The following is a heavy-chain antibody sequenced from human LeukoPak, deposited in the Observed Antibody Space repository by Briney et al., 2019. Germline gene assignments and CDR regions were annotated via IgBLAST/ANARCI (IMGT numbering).Heavy chain of an antibody. J-gene: IGHJ5*02. V-gene: IGHV4-34*01. Sequence: SETLSLTCAVYGGSFSGYYWSWIRQPSGKGLEWIGEINHSGSTNYNPSLKSRVTISVDTSKNQFSLKLSSVTAADTAVYYCARGQIIIGVVPYNWFDPWGQGTLVTVSS. CDR3: ARGQIIIGVVPYNWFDP. CDR1: GGSFSGYY. CDR2: INHSGST. D-gene: IGHD3-3*01.